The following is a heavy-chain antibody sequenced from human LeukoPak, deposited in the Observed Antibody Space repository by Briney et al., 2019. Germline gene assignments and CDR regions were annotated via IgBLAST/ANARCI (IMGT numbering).Heavy chain of an antibody. Sequence: SETLSLTCTVSGGSISSSSYYWGWIRQPPGKGLEWIGSIYYSGSTNYNPSLKSRVTIYVDTSRNQFSLKLSSVTAADTVVYYCARDASSSWYSFDYWGQGTLVTVSS. D-gene: IGHD6-13*01. V-gene: IGHV4-39*07. CDR3: ARDASSSWYSFDY. CDR2: IYYSGST. CDR1: GGSISSSSYY. J-gene: IGHJ4*02.